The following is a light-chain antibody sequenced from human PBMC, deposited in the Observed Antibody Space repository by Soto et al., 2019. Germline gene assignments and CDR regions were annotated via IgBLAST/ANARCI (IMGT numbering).Light chain of an antibody. CDR2: AAS. CDR1: QAVSTW. J-gene: IGKJ4*01. V-gene: IGKV1-12*01. CDR3: QQSNSFPST. Sequence: DIQLTQSPSFGSASVGDRDTITCRASQAVSTWLAGYQQKPGDAPKLLIYAASTLQSGVPSRFSGSGSGTEFTLTLRSLQPEDFANYYGQQSNSFPSTFGGGTKVEIK.